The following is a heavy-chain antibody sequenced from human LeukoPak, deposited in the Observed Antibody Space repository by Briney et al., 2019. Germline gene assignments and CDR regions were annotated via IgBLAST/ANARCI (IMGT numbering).Heavy chain of an antibody. CDR3: ARDLYSSSWYLEDY. Sequence: ASVKVSCKASGYTFTNYGISWVRQAPGQGIEWMGWISAYNGNTNYAQKFQGRVTMTTDTSTSTAYMELRSLRSDDSAMYYCARDLYSSSWYLEDYWGQGTLVTVSS. J-gene: IGHJ4*02. V-gene: IGHV1-18*01. CDR1: GYTFTNYG. CDR2: ISAYNGNT. D-gene: IGHD6-13*01.